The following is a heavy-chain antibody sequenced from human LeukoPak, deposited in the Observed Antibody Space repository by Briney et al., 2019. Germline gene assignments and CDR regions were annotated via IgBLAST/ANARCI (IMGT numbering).Heavy chain of an antibody. J-gene: IGHJ4*02. V-gene: IGHV4-59*01. CDR2: IYYSGST. Sequence: PSETLSLTCTVSGVSISSYYWSWIRQPPGKGLEWIGYIYYSGSTNYNPSLKSRVIISVDTSKNQFSLKLSSVAAADTAVYYCARDYGDYFDYWGQGTLVTVSS. CDR3: ARDYGDYFDY. CDR1: GVSISSYY. D-gene: IGHD4-17*01.